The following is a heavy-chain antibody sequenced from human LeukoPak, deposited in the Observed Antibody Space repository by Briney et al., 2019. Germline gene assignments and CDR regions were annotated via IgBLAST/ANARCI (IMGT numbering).Heavy chain of an antibody. CDR2: INPSGGSTT. V-gene: IGHV1-46*01. J-gene: IGHJ4*02. CDR3: ARLNYDFWSGYYGAIDY. D-gene: IGHD3-3*01. Sequence: GASVKVSCKASGYTFTNYYMHWVRQAPGQGLEWMGIINPSGGSTTSYAQKFQGRVTMTRDTSTSTVDMELSSLTSEDTAVYYCARLNYDFWSGYYGAIDYWGQGTLVTVSS. CDR1: GYTFTNYY.